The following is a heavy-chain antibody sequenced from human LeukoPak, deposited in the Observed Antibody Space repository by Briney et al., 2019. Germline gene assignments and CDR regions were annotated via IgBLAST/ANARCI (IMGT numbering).Heavy chain of an antibody. D-gene: IGHD4-17*01. J-gene: IGHJ2*01. CDR1: GGSISSSNW. Sequence: SETLSLTCAVSGGSISSSNWWSWVRQPPGKGLEWIGEIYHSGNTNYNPSLKSRVTMSVDKSKNQFSLKLSSVTAADTAVYYCARGYGDNWYFDLWGRGTLVTVSS. CDR2: IYHSGNT. CDR3: ARGYGDNWYFDL. V-gene: IGHV4-4*02.